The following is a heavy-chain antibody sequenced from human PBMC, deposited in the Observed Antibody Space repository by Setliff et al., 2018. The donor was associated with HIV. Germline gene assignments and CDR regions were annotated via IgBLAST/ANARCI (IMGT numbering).Heavy chain of an antibody. CDR2: IYYSGST. J-gene: IGHJ3*02. CDR1: AGSISSYN. V-gene: IGHV4-59*01. CDR3: ARNPCSGGSCPDAFDI. D-gene: IGHD2-15*01. Sequence: PSETLSLPCTVSAGSISSYNWSWIRQPPGKGLEWIGYIYYSGSTNYNPSLKSRVTISVDTSKNQFSLKLSSVTAADTAVYYCARNPCSGGSCPDAFDIWGQGTMVTVSS.